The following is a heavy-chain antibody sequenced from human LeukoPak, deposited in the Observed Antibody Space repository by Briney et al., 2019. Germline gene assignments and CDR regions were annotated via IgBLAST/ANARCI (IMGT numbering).Heavy chain of an antibody. CDR2: INHSGST. V-gene: IGHV4-34*01. CDR1: GGSFSGYY. Sequence: PSETLSLTCAVYGGSFSGYYWSWIRQPPGKGLEWIGEINHSGSTNYNPSLKGRVTISVDTSKNQFSLKLSSVTAADTAVYYCARGGIAGHWYFDLWGRGTLVTVSS. J-gene: IGHJ2*01. CDR3: ARGGIAGHWYFDL. D-gene: IGHD6-13*01.